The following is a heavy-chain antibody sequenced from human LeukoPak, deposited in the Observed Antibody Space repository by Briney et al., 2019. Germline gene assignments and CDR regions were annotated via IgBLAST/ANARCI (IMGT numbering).Heavy chain of an antibody. J-gene: IGHJ5*02. D-gene: IGHD2-2*01. Sequence: ASVKVSCKASGYTFTSYYMHWVRQAPGQGLEWMGLINPSGGSTSYAQKFQGRVTMTRDTSTSTVYMELSSLRSEDTAAYYCARDVPAAIRALDPWGQGTLVTVSS. CDR1: GYTFTSYY. CDR2: INPSGGST. V-gene: IGHV1-46*01. CDR3: ARDVPAAIRALDP.